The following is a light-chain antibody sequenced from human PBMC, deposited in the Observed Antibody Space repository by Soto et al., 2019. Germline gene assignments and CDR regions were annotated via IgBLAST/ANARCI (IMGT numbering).Light chain of an antibody. V-gene: IGKV3-20*01. J-gene: IGKJ4*01. CDR1: QTVRNNY. CDR2: DAY. CDR3: QQFSSYPLT. Sequence: EFVLTQSPGTLSLSPGERATLSCRASQTVRNNYLAWYQHKPGQAHRLLIYDAYSRANGIPDRFSGGGSGTDFTLTISRLEPEDFAVYYCQQFSSYPLTFGGGTKVDIK.